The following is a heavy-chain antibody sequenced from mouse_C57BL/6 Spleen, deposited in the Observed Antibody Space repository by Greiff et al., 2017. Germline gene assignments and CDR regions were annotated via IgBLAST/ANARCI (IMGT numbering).Heavy chain of an antibody. CDR3: ARWRLDYGSSYFDY. V-gene: IGHV1-18*01. CDR2: INPNNGGT. CDR1: GYTFTDYN. Sequence: EVQLQQSGPELVKPGASVKIPCKASGYTFTDYNMDWVKQSHGKSLEWIGDINPNNGGTIYNQKFKGKATLTVDKSYSTAYMELRSLTSEDTAVYYCARWRLDYGSSYFDYWGQGTTLTVSS. J-gene: IGHJ2*01. D-gene: IGHD1-1*01.